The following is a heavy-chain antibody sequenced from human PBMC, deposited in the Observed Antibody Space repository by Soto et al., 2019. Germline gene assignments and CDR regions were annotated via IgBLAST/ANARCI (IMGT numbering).Heavy chain of an antibody. CDR2: IYYSGTM. CDR1: GGSLTNLY. D-gene: IGHD6-19*01. J-gene: IGHJ5*01. CDR3: VRGGDSSDWFVGWFDS. Sequence: QVQLQESGPGLLKPSETLSLNCTVSGGSLTNLYWSWIRQSPGKGLEWIGFIYYSGTMNYNPTLKSRVTISIATSKNHFSLKLKSVTAADTAVYYCVRGGDSSDWFVGWFDSWGQGALVTVSS. V-gene: IGHV4-59*11.